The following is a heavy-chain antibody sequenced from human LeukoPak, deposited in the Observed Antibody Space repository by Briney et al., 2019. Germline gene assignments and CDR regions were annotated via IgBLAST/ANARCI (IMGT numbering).Heavy chain of an antibody. V-gene: IGHV4-31*03. CDR1: GGSISSGGYY. CDR2: IYYSGST. D-gene: IGHD2-2*02. J-gene: IGHJ6*03. Sequence: SETLSLTCTVSGGSISSGGYYWSWIRQHPGKGLEWIGYIYYSGSTYYNPSLKSRVTISVDTSKNQFSLKLSSVTAADTAVYYCARGYCSSTSCYKATYYMDVWGKGTTVTVSS. CDR3: ARGYCSSTSCYKATYYMDV.